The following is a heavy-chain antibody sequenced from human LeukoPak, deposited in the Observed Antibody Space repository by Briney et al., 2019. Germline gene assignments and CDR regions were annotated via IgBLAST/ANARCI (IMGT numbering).Heavy chain of an antibody. Sequence: GRSLRLSCAASGFTFSNYAMHWVRQAPGKGLEWVTVISFDGSNEYYADSVKGRFTISRDNSNNTLSLQMNSLRAEDTAVYYCAKDVPPNSWGQGTLVTVSP. D-gene: IGHD2-2*01. J-gene: IGHJ4*02. CDR3: AKDVPPNS. CDR2: ISFDGSNE. CDR1: GFTFSNYA. V-gene: IGHV3-30*18.